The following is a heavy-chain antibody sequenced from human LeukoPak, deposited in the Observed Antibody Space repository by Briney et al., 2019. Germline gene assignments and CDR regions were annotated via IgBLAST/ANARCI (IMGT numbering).Heavy chain of an antibody. Sequence: SETLSLTCAVSGYSISSGYYRGWIRQPPGKGLEWIGSIYHSGSTYYNPSLKSRVTISVDTSKNQFSLKLSSVTAADTAVYYCARGAEEMATIPGDYWGQGTLVTVSS. CDR1: GYSISSGYY. V-gene: IGHV4-38-2*01. D-gene: IGHD5-24*01. CDR2: IYHSGST. CDR3: ARGAEEMATIPGDY. J-gene: IGHJ4*02.